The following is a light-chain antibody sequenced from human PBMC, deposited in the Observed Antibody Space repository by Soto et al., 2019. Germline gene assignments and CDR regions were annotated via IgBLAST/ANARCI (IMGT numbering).Light chain of an antibody. CDR3: HSFDSSLSALHV. J-gene: IGLJ1*01. Sequence: QAVVTQPPSVSGAPGQRVTISCIGATSDVHWYQHLPGTAPKLLIYGNNNRPSGVPDRFSGSKSGTSASLAITGLQAEDEADYYCHSFDSSLSALHVFGTGTKLTVL. CDR1: GATSD. CDR2: GNN. V-gene: IGLV1-40*01.